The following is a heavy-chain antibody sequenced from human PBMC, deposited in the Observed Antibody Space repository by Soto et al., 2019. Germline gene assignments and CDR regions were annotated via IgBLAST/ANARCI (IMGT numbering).Heavy chain of an antibody. Sequence: QVQLQESGPGLVKSSETLSLSCTVSGGSISNYYWSWIRQPPGKGLEWIGYIYSSGSTNYNPSLKSRVTISVDTSKNQFSLKLSSVTAADTAVYYCARGMYPFDIKSAFDVWGQGTMVTVSS. D-gene: IGHD2-15*01. J-gene: IGHJ3*01. CDR2: IYSSGST. CDR3: ARGMYPFDIKSAFDV. CDR1: GGSISNYY. V-gene: IGHV4-59*01.